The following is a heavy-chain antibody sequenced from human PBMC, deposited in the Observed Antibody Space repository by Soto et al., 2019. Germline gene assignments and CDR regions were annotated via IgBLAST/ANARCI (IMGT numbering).Heavy chain of an antibody. CDR2: IYYSGST. Sequence: QVQLQESGPGLVKPSQTLSLTCTVSGGSISSGGYYWSWIRQHPGKGLEWIGYIYYSGSTYYNPSLKSRVTISVDTSKNQFALKLISVTAADTAVYYCARTIYRGYSSGNDYYYYYGMDVWGQGTTVTVSS. D-gene: IGHD6-19*01. V-gene: IGHV4-31*03. CDR3: ARTIYRGYSSGNDYYYYYGMDV. J-gene: IGHJ6*02. CDR1: GGSISSGGYY.